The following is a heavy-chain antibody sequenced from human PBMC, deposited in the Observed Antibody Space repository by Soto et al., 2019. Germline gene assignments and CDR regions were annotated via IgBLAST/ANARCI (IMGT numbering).Heavy chain of an antibody. CDR2: INPNSGGT. D-gene: IGHD2-8*02. CDR3: ARDRGSGTGGGVPYYYYGMDV. Sequence: QVQLVQSGAEVKKPGASVKVSCKASGYTFTGYYMHWVRQAPGQGLEWMGWINPNSGGTNYAQKFQGWVTMTRDTSISTAYMELSRLRSDDTAVYSCARDRGSGTGGGVPYYYYGMDVWGQGTTVTVSS. V-gene: IGHV1-2*04. J-gene: IGHJ6*02. CDR1: GYTFTGYY.